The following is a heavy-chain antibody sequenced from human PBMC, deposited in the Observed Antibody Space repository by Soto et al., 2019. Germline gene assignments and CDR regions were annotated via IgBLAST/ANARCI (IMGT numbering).Heavy chain of an antibody. CDR2: ISAYNGNT. V-gene: IGHV1-18*01. J-gene: IGHJ4*02. CDR3: ARVNHYFYY. CDR1: GYTFTSYG. Sequence: AVKVSCKSSGYTFTSYGISWVRQAPGQGLEWMGWISAYNGNTDYAQKLQGRVTMTTDTSTSTAYMELSSLRSDDTDVYYCARVNHYFYYWGQGTLVTVSS.